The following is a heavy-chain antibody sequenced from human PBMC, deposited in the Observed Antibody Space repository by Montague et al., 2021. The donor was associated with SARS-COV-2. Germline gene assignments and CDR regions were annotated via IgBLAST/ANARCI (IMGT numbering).Heavy chain of an antibody. J-gene: IGHJ6*02. CDR3: ARECGSPTYYFYYGVDV. D-gene: IGHD1-26*01. CDR2: IYTSGST. CDR1: GGSISSGYYY. Sequence: TLSLTCTVSGGSISSGYYYWSWIRQPAGKGLEWIGHIYTSGSTNYNPSLKSRVTISIPTTNNQFTLKLSSVTAADTADYYCARECGSPTYYFYYGVDVWGQGTTVTVSS. V-gene: IGHV4-61*09.